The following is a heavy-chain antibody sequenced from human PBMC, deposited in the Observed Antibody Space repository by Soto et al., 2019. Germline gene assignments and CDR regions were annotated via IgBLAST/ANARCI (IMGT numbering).Heavy chain of an antibody. Sequence: LRLSFAASGFTFYTYEMNWVRQAPGKGLEWVSYISSSGSTTYYADSVKGRFTISRDNAKNSLYLQMNSLRAEDTAIYYCATRSGGGGAFDFWGQGTMVTVSS. J-gene: IGHJ3*01. CDR1: GFTFYTYE. CDR2: ISSSGSTT. V-gene: IGHV3-48*03. D-gene: IGHD3-10*01. CDR3: ATRSGGGGAFDF.